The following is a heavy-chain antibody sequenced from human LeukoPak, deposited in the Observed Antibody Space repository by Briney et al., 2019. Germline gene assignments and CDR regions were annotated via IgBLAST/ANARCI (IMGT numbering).Heavy chain of an antibody. J-gene: IGHJ6*02. D-gene: IGHD6-6*01. CDR3: ARPSSSSGYYYYYYGMDV. V-gene: IGHV3-7*01. Sequence: SGGSLRLSCAASGFTFSSYWMSWVRQAPGKGLEWVANIKQDGSENYYVDSVKGRFTISRDNAKNSLYLQMNSLRAEDTAVYYRARPSSSSGYYYYYYGMDVWGQGTTVTVSS. CDR1: GFTFSSYW. CDR2: IKQDGSEN.